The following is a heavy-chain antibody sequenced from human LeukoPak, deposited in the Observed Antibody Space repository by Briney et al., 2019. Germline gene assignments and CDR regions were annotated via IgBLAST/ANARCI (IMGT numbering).Heavy chain of an antibody. CDR1: GYTFTSYD. V-gene: IGHV1-8*01. D-gene: IGHD2-2*01. J-gene: IGHJ6*03. Sequence: ASVKVSCKASGYTFTSYDINWVRQATGQGLEWMGWMNPNSGNTGYAQKFQGRVTMTRNTSISTAYMELSSLRSEDTAVYYCARVEIVPAALSFYYYYYMDVWGKGTTVTVSS. CDR2: MNPNSGNT. CDR3: ARVEIVPAALSFYYYYYMDV.